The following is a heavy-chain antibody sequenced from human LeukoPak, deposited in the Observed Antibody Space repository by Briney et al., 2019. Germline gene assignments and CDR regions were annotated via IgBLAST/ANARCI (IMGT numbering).Heavy chain of an antibody. CDR2: IDSDGNRR. D-gene: IGHD2-15*01. Sequence: GRSLRLSCAASGLTVRTNGMHWVRQPPGQGLEWVAAIDSDGNRRYYADSVKGRFTVSRDIYKNTVDLQIDSLRAEDTAAYFCARDLNQWSIQFDSWGQGTLATVAS. CDR3: ARDLNQWSIQFDS. J-gene: IGHJ5*01. CDR1: GLTVRTNG. V-gene: IGHV3-33*01.